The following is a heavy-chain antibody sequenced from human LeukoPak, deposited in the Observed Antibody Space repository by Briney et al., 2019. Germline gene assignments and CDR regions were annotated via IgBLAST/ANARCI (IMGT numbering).Heavy chain of an antibody. D-gene: IGHD1-1*01. Sequence: PGGSLRLSCAASGFTFSSYVMSWVRQAPGKGLEWVSAISGSGATTYYADSVKGRFTISRDSSKNTLYLHMNSLRAEDTAVYYCAKRVSGTTFYWGQGTLVTVSS. J-gene: IGHJ4*02. CDR2: ISGSGATT. CDR1: GFTFSSYV. V-gene: IGHV3-23*01. CDR3: AKRVSGTTFY.